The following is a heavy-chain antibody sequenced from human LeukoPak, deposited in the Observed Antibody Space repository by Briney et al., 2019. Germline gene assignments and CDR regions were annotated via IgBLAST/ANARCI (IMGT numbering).Heavy chain of an antibody. D-gene: IGHD5-18*01. Sequence: GGSLRLSCAASGFTLSSYWMSWVRQAPGKGLEWVANIKEDGSEKYHVDSVKGRFTISRDNAKNTLYLQMNSLRAEDTAVYYCAKEGEYSYGRPLDYWGQGTLVTVSS. CDR2: IKEDGSEK. CDR3: AKEGEYSYGRPLDY. CDR1: GFTLSSYW. J-gene: IGHJ4*02. V-gene: IGHV3-7*04.